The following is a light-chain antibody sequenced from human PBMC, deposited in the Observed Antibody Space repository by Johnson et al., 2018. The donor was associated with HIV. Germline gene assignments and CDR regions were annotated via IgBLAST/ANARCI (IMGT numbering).Light chain of an antibody. V-gene: IGLV1-51*02. CDR2: ENN. Sequence: QSVLTQPPSVSAAPGQKVTISCSGSTSNIGNNYVSWYQHLPGTAPKLLICENNKRPSGIPDRFSGSKSGTSATLGITGLQTGDEADYYCGTWDISLSAHYVFGPGTKITVL. CDR3: GTWDISLSAHYV. CDR1: TSNIGNNY. J-gene: IGLJ1*01.